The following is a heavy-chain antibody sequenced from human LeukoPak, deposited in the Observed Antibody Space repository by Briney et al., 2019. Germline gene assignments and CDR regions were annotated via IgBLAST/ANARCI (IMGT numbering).Heavy chain of an antibody. CDR1: GFTVSSNY. V-gene: IGHV3-66*01. Sequence: GGSLRLSCAASGFTVSSNYMSWVRQAPGKGLEWVSVIYSGGSTYYADSVKGRFTISRDNSKNTLYLQMNSQRAEDTAVYYCARGTYDSSGYPSRYFDYWGQGTLVTVSS. J-gene: IGHJ4*02. CDR2: IYSGGST. D-gene: IGHD3-22*01. CDR3: ARGTYDSSGYPSRYFDY.